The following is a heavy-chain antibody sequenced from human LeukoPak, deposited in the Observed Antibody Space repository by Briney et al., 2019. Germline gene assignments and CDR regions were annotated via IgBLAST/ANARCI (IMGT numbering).Heavy chain of an antibody. V-gene: IGHV4-39*01. Sequence: SETLSLTCTVSGGSISSSSYYWGWIRQPPGKGLEWIGSIYYSGNTYYNPSLRSRVTISVDTSKNQFSLKLSSMTAGDTAVYYCASLSDYFDYWGQGTLVTVSS. D-gene: IGHD3-16*02. CDR2: IYYSGNT. CDR3: ASLSDYFDY. CDR1: GGSISSSSYY. J-gene: IGHJ4*02.